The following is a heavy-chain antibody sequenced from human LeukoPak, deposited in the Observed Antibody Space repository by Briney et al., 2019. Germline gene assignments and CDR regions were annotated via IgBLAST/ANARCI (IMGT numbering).Heavy chain of an antibody. CDR1: GFTVSSNY. Sequence: GGSLRLSCAASGFTVSSNYMSWVRQAPGKGLEWVSVIYSGGSTYYADSVKGRFTISRDNSKNTLYLQMNSLRAEDTAVYYCARGYRASAYSSSSGDAFDIWGQRTMVAVSS. D-gene: IGHD6-6*01. CDR2: IYSGGST. J-gene: IGHJ3*02. CDR3: ARGYRASAYSSSSGDAFDI. V-gene: IGHV3-66*02.